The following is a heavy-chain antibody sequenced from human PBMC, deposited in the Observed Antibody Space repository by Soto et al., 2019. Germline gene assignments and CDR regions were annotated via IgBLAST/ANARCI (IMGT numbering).Heavy chain of an antibody. Sequence: SQTLSLTCAISGDSVSSNSAAWNWIRQSPSRGLEWLGRTYYRSTWYNDYAVSVKSRITINPDTAKNQISLQVNSVAPEDTAVYYCARESAGTYYFEYWGQGTMVTVSS. V-gene: IGHV6-1*01. CDR1: GDSVSSNSAA. CDR3: ARESAGTYYFEY. J-gene: IGHJ4*02. CDR2: TYYRSTWYN. D-gene: IGHD6-19*01.